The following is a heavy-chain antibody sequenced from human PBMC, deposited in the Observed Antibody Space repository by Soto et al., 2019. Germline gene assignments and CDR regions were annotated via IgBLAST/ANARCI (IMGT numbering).Heavy chain of an antibody. Sequence: QVQLVESGGGVVQPGRSLRLSCAASGFTFRNYAMHWVRQAPGKGLECVAVISYDGGNKFYRDYVKGRFTISRDNSKNTLYLQINSVRYEDTAVYYCARGDREDIAVVIGVRPGEYGVVVWGQGTTVTVSS. CDR1: GFTFRNYA. D-gene: IGHD2-15*01. V-gene: IGHV3-30-3*01. J-gene: IGHJ6*02. CDR3: ARGDREDIAVVIGVRPGEYGVVV. CDR2: ISYDGGNK.